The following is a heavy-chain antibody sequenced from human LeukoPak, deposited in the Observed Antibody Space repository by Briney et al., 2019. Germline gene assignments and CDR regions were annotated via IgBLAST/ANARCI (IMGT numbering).Heavy chain of an antibody. CDR2: IYSTGST. D-gene: IGHD5-12*01. CDR3: ARRARPQGNWFHP. CDR1: GVSISSYY. Sequence: SETLSLTCSVSGVSISSYYWSWIRLPPGKGLEWIGFIYSTGSTNYNPSLKGRVTISIDTSNNQFYLKLSYVTAADTAIYYCARRARPQGNWFHPWGPGTLVHVSS. V-gene: IGHV4-4*09. J-gene: IGHJ5*02.